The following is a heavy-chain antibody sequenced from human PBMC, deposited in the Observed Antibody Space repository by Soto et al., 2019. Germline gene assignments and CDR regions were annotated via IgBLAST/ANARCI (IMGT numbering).Heavy chain of an antibody. CDR2: IGTADDT. V-gene: IGHV3-13*01. D-gene: IGHD3-22*01. J-gene: IGHJ4*02. CDR1: GFTFSSYD. Sequence: EVQLVESGGGLVQPGGSLRLSCAASGFTFSSYDMHWVRQATGKGLEWVSAIGTADDTYYPGSVKGRFTISRENAKNSLYLQMNSLRAEDTAVYYCARDHDSSGYIDYWGQGTLVTVSS. CDR3: ARDHDSSGYIDY.